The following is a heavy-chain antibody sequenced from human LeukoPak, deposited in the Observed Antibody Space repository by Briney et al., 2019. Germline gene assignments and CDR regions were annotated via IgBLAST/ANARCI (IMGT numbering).Heavy chain of an antibody. CDR3: VRDLWGFDY. Sequence: PGRSLRLSCSASGFSFSTLAMHWVRQAPGKGLEYLAVMGGDGVTAYFEDSVKGRFTVSRDISKNTLYLQMTNLRPEDTAVYYCVRDLWGFDYWGQGTLVTVSS. J-gene: IGHJ4*02. D-gene: IGHD1-26*01. CDR2: MGGDGVTA. V-gene: IGHV3-64D*06. CDR1: GFSFSTLA.